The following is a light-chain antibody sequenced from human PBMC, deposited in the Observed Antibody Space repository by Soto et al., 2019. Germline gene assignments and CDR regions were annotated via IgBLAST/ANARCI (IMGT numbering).Light chain of an antibody. CDR3: QQGNRYSRT. CDR2: DAS. V-gene: IGKV1-5*01. J-gene: IGKJ1*01. CDR1: QSIGSC. Sequence: DIQMTQSPSTLSASVGDRVTITCRASQSIGSCLAWYQQKPGEAPKVLIYDASSLESGVPSRFSGSGSGTEFTLTISSLQPDDFATYYCQQGNRYSRTFGQGTKV.